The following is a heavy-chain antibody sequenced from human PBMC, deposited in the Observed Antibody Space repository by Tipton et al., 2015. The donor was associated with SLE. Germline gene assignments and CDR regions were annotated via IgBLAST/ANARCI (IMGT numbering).Heavy chain of an antibody. CDR1: GFTFSTSA. Sequence: SLRLSCAASGFTFSTSAMHWVRQAPGKGLEWVAVIWYDGSNKFYADSVKGRFTISRDNSKNTVPLQMNSLRVEDTAVYYCAGGTGAYFDHWGQGTLVTVSS. V-gene: IGHV3-33*03. CDR3: AGGTGAYFDH. D-gene: IGHD3-16*01. CDR2: IWYDGSNK. J-gene: IGHJ4*02.